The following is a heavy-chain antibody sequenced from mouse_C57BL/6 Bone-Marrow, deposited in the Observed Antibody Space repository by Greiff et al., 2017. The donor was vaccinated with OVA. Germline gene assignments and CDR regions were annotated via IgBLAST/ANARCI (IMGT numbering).Heavy chain of an antibody. D-gene: IGHD2-1*01. Sequence: EVQLVESGGGLVKPGGSLKLSCAASGFTFSSYAMSWVRQTPEKRLEWVATISDGGSYTYYPDNVKGRFTISRDNAKNNLYLQMSHLKSEDTAMYYCAIYYGNAMDYWGQGTSVTVSS. V-gene: IGHV5-4*01. J-gene: IGHJ4*01. CDR3: AIYYGNAMDY. CDR2: ISDGGSYT. CDR1: GFTFSSYA.